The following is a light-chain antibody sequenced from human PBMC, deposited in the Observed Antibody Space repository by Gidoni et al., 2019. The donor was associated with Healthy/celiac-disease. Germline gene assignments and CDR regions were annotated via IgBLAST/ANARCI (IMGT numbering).Light chain of an antibody. V-gene: IGKV3-20*01. J-gene: IGKJ3*01. Sequence: EIVLTQSPGTLSLSQGERATLSCRASQSVSSSYLAWYQQKPGQAPRLLIYGASSRATGIPDRFSGSGYGTDFTLTISRLEPEDFAVYYCQQYGSSRGTFGPGTKVEIK. CDR2: GAS. CDR3: QQYGSSRGT. CDR1: QSVSSSY.